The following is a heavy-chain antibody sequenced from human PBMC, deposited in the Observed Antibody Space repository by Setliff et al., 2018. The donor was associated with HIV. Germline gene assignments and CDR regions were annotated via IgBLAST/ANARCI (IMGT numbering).Heavy chain of an antibody. Sequence: GESLKISCAASGFLFHTYWMSWVRQAPGKGLEWVANIKEDGSEKYYVDSVKGRFTISRDNAENSLYLQMNSLTAEDTAVYYCVRPGTRWSFDYWGQGILVTVSS. J-gene: IGHJ4*02. CDR3: VRPGTRWSFDY. D-gene: IGHD3-3*01. CDR1: GFLFHTYW. V-gene: IGHV3-7*05. CDR2: IKEDGSEK.